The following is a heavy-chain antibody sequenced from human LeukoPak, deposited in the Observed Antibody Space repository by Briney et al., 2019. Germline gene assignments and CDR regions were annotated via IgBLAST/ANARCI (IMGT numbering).Heavy chain of an antibody. V-gene: IGHV1-46*01. D-gene: IGHD2-15*01. CDR2: INPSGGST. CDR1: GYTFTSYY. J-gene: IGHJ3*02. CDR3: ARAEVVAAMGFDI. Sequence: ASVKVSCKASGYTFTSYYMHWVRQAPGQGLEWMGIINPSGGSTSYAQKFQGRVTMTRDMSISTAYMELSRLRSDDTAVYYCARAEVVAAMGFDIWGQGTMVTVSS.